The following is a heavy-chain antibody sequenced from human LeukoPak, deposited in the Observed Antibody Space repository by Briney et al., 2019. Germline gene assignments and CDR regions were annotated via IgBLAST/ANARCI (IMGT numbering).Heavy chain of an antibody. Sequence: SETLSLTCTVSGGSISSYYWSWIRQPPGKGLEWIGNIYHSGSTNYNPSLKSRVTISVDTTKNQFSLKLSSVTAADTAVYYCARDTYYYDSSGYSLFDYWGQGTLVTVSS. CDR3: ARDTYYYDSSGYSLFDY. D-gene: IGHD3-22*01. CDR1: GGSISSYY. J-gene: IGHJ4*02. V-gene: IGHV4-59*01. CDR2: IYHSGST.